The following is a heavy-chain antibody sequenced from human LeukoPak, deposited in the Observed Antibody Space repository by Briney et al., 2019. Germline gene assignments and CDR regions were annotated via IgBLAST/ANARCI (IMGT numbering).Heavy chain of an antibody. D-gene: IGHD3-3*01. CDR2: INHSGST. Sequence: SETLSLTCAVYGGSFSGYYWSWIRQPPGKGLEWIGEINHSGSTNYNPSLKSRVTISVDTSKNQFSLKLSSVTAADTAVYYCARGRKMNGVASGYFDLWGRGTLVTVSS. V-gene: IGHV4-34*01. CDR1: GGSFSGYY. CDR3: ARGRKMNGVASGYFDL. J-gene: IGHJ2*01.